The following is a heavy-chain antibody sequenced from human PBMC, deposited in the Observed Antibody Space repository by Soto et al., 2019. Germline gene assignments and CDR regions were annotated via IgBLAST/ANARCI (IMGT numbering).Heavy chain of an antibody. CDR1: NGSFSVYY. J-gene: IGHJ3*02. D-gene: IGHD2-2*01. Sequence: QVQLQQWGAGLLKPSETLSLTCAVYNGSFSVYYWTWIRQPPGKGLEWIGEINHSGSTNYNPSLKSRVTIPVDTSKNQFSLKLSSVTAADTAVYYCARDSTRRGSCDIWGQGTMVTVSS. V-gene: IGHV4-34*01. CDR2: INHSGST. CDR3: ARDSTRRGSCDI.